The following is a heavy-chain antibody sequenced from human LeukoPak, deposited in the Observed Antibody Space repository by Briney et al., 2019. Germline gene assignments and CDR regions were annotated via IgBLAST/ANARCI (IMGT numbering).Heavy chain of an antibody. D-gene: IGHD3-3*01. V-gene: IGHV3-23*01. Sequence: QPGGSLRLSCAASGFTFSSYAMSWVRQAPGKGLEWVSSIGGSGYFTYYADSVEGRFTISRDKSKNRLYLQMNSLRAEDTAVYYCAKDKEGTILQPSYYFEYWGQGSLVSVSS. CDR1: GFTFSSYA. J-gene: IGHJ4*02. CDR2: IGGSGYFT. CDR3: AKDKEGTILQPSYYFEY.